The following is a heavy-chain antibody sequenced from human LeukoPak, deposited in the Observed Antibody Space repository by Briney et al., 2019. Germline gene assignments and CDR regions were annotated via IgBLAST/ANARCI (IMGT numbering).Heavy chain of an antibody. CDR1: GGSFSGYY. J-gene: IGHJ6*03. CDR3: ARGRDGYKNYYYYYMDV. CDR2: INHSGST. V-gene: IGHV4-34*01. D-gene: IGHD5-24*01. Sequence: PSETLSLTCAVYGGSFSGYYWSWIRQPPGKGLEWIGEINHSGSTNYNPSLKSRVTISVDTSKNQFSLKLSSVTAADTAVYYCARGRDGYKNYYYYYMDVWGKGTTVTVSS.